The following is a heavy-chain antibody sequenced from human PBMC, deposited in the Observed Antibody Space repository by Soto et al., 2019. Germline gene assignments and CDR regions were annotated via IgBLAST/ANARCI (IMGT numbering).Heavy chain of an antibody. CDR3: ATNMVRGGFYYYYYYMDV. D-gene: IGHD3-10*01. J-gene: IGHJ6*03. V-gene: IGHV4-59*08. Sequence: PSETLSLTCTVSGGSISSYYWSWIRQPPGKGLEWIGYIYYSGSTNYNPSLKSRVTISVDTSKNQFSLKLSSVTAADTAVYYCATNMVRGGFYYYYYYMDVWGKGTTVTVSS. CDR1: GGSISSYY. CDR2: IYYSGST.